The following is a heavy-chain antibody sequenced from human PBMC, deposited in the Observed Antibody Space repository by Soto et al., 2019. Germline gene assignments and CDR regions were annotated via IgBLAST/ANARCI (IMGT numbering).Heavy chain of an antibody. V-gene: IGHV1-3*01. CDR3: ARGLERAGGAYYYDSXGYYYPSYYYGMAV. Sequence: ASVKVSCKASGYTFTSYAMHWVRQAPGQRLEWMGWTNAGNGNTKYSQKFQGRVTITRDTSASTAYMELSSLRSEDTAVYYCARGLERAGGAYYYDSXGYYYPSYYYGMAVWGQGTTVTVSS. D-gene: IGHD3-22*01. CDR2: TNAGNGNT. CDR1: GYTFTSYA. J-gene: IGHJ6*01.